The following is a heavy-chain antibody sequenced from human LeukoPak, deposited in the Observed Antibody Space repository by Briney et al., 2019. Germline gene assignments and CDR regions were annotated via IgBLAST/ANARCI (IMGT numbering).Heavy chain of an antibody. V-gene: IGHV3-48*04. J-gene: IGHJ4*02. CDR2: KSSKTTTI. CDR3: VRVGYSDEGIDY. CDR1: GFSLSTYS. D-gene: IGHD4-17*01. Sequence: PGGSLRLSCAASGFSLSTYSMNWVRQAPGKGLEWVSYKSSKTTTIYYADSVKGRFTISRDNAKNSLYLQMSSLRAEDTAVYYCVRVGYSDEGIDYWGQGTLVTVSS.